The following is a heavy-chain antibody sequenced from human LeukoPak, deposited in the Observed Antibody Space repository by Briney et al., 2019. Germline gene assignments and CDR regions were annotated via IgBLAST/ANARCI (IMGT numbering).Heavy chain of an antibody. CDR3: ARLPTGVAGTVDF. J-gene: IGHJ4*02. CDR1: GYTLTELS. V-gene: IGHV1-2*02. CDR2: MHPGSGDT. D-gene: IGHD6-19*01. Sequence: ASVKVSCKVSGYTLTELSMHWVRQAPGKGLELMGWMHPGSGDTNYAQNFQGRVTWTRDTSINTAYMELSGLTSDDTAMYYCARLPTGVAGTVDFWGQGTLVTVSS.